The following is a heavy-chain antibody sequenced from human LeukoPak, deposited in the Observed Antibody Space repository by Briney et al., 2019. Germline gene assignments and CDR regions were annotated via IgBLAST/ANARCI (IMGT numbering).Heavy chain of an antibody. J-gene: IGHJ4*02. V-gene: IGHV1-69*04. D-gene: IGHD4-23*01. Sequence: GASVKLSCKASGGTFSSYAISWVRQAPGQGLEWMGRIIPILGIANYAQKFQGRVTITADKSTSTAYMELSTLRSEDTAVYYCARGGPDYGGNSLDYWGQGTLVTVSS. CDR2: IIPILGIA. CDR3: ARGGPDYGGNSLDY. CDR1: GGTFSSYA.